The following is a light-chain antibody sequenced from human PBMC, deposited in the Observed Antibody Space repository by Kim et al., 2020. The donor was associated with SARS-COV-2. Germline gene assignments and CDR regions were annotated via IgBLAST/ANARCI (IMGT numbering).Light chain of an antibody. J-gene: IGKJ1*01. Sequence: DIQMTQSPSTLSASVGDRVTITCRASQSVSNWLAWYQQKPKKAPNLLIFDASSLQSGVPSRFSGSGSGTEFTLTISSLQPDDVATYYCQHYDSYPWTFGQGTKLEI. CDR3: QHYDSYPWT. V-gene: IGKV1-5*01. CDR1: QSVSNW. CDR2: DAS.